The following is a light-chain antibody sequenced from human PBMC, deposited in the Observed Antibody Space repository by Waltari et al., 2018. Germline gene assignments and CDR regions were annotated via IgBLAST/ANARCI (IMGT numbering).Light chain of an antibody. V-gene: IGLV2-14*01. CDR1: SNDVGGYNY. CDR3: SSYTSTSTPV. J-gene: IGLJ2*01. Sequence: QSALTQPASVSGSPGQSITISCTGTSNDVGGYNYVFWYQQHPGKAPKLMIYDVSNRPSGVSNRFSGSKSGNTASLTISGLQTEDEADYYCSSYTSTSTPVFGGGTKLTVL. CDR2: DVS.